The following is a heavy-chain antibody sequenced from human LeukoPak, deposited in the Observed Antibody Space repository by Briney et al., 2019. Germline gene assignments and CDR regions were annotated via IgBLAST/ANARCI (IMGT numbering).Heavy chain of an antibody. D-gene: IGHD3-22*01. V-gene: IGHV3-23*01. J-gene: IGHJ3*02. CDR3: AKDYYDSSGGDAFDI. Sequence: GGSLRLSCAASGFTLRSYAMSWVRQGPGKGGEWGSGFCGSGGRTSYAASAKGRFPFSRDNSKTPLYLQMNSLRAEHTAVYYCAKDYYDSSGGDAFDIWGQGTMVTVSS. CDR2: FCGSGGRT. CDR1: GFTLRSYA.